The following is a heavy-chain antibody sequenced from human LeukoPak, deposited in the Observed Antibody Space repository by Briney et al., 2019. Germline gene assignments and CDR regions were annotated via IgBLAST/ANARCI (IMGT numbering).Heavy chain of an antibody. D-gene: IGHD3-22*01. CDR1: GGSISSYY. CDR2: IYYSGST. CDR3: VRDTIVVGYFDS. Sequence: SETLSLTCTVSGGSISSYYWSWIRQPPGKGLEWIGYIYYSGSTSYNPSLKSRVTMSLDTPKNQFSLTLNSVTAADTAVYFCVRDTIVVGYFDSWGQGALVTVSS. J-gene: IGHJ4*02. V-gene: IGHV4-59*12.